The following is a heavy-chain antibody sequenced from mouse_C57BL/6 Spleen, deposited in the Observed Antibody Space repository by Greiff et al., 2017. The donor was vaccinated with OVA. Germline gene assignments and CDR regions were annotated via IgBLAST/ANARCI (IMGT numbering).Heavy chain of an antibody. CDR1: GYTFTSYW. J-gene: IGHJ2*01. D-gene: IGHD1-1*01. CDR2: IDPSDSYT. CDR3: ARCGYYGSSYFDY. V-gene: IGHV1-69*01. Sequence: VQLQQPGAELVMPGASVKLSCKASGYTFTSYWMHWVKQRPGQGLEWIGEIDPSDSYTNYNQKFKGKSTLTVDKSSSTAYMQLSSLTSEDSAVYYCARCGYYGSSYFDYWGQGTTLTVSS.